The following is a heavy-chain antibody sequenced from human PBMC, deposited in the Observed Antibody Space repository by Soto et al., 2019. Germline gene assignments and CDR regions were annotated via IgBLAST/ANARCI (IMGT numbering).Heavy chain of an antibody. V-gene: IGHV3-74*01. CDR3: ARVTGDWVLFDY. CDR2: INTDGSRT. CDR1: GFTFSNYW. D-gene: IGHD7-27*01. J-gene: IGHJ4*02. Sequence: GGSLRLSCAASGFTFSNYWIHWVRQAPGKGLVWVSRINTDGSRTSYADSVKGRFTISRDNAKNTLYLQMNSLRAEDTAVYYWARVTGDWVLFDYWGQGTLVTVSS.